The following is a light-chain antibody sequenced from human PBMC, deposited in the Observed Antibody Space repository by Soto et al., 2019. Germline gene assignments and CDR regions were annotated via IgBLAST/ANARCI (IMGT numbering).Light chain of an antibody. Sequence: DIQMTQSPSTLSASVGDRVTITCRASQSISSWLAWYQQKPGKAPKLLIYKASTLESGVPSRFSGSGSGTEFTLTISSLQPDDFATYYCQKYNSDPWTFGQGTKVDIK. J-gene: IGKJ1*01. CDR2: KAS. CDR1: QSISSW. V-gene: IGKV1-5*03. CDR3: QKYNSDPWT.